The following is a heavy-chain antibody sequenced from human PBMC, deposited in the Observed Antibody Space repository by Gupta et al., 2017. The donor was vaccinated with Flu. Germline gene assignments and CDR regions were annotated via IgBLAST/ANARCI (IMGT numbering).Heavy chain of an antibody. CDR3: ARGLKSVGPDDY. D-gene: IGHD1-26*01. CDR2: IYTSGST. J-gene: IGHJ4*02. V-gene: IGHV4-4*07. CDR1: GGSISGYY. Sequence: QVQLQESGPGLVKPSETLSLTCTVSGGSISGYYWRWIRQPAGKGLEWIGRIYTSGSTNYNPALKSRVTMSVDTSKNQFSLKLSSVTAADTAVYYCARGLKSVGPDDYWGQGTLVTVSS.